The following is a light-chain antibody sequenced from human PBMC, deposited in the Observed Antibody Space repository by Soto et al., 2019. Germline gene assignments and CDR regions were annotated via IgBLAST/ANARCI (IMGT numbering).Light chain of an antibody. Sequence: EIVMTQSPATLSVSPGERATLSCRASQSVSSNIAWYQQIPGQAPRLLIYGASTRATGVPARFSGSGSGTEFTLTITSLQSEDFAVYYCQPYNYWPRPFGQGTKVEIK. CDR2: GAS. V-gene: IGKV3-15*01. CDR1: QSVSSN. CDR3: QPYNYWPRP. J-gene: IGKJ1*01.